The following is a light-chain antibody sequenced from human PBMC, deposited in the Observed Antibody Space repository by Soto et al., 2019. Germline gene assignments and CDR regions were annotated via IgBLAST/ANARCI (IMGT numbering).Light chain of an antibody. CDR3: ATWDNSLSVVI. CDR1: SSNIGNNY. CDR2: DDR. Sequence: QSVLTQPPSLSAAPGQKVTISCSGGSSNIGNNYISWYQQFPRTAPKLLIYDDRKRPSGIPDRFSGSKSGTSATLGITGLQTGDEAHYYCATWDNSLSVVIFGGGTKLTVL. J-gene: IGLJ2*01. V-gene: IGLV1-51*01.